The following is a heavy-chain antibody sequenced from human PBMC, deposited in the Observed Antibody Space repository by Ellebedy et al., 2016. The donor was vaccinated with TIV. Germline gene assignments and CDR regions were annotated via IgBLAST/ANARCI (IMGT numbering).Heavy chain of an antibody. CDR1: GFTFSNIV. CDR3: AAHATLSGWLNDAFEM. D-gene: IGHD6-19*01. V-gene: IGHV3-23*01. Sequence: PGGSLRLSCSASGFTFSNIVMSWVRQAPGKGLEWVSVVDTSGGNTYYTDPVKGRFTISRDNSKNTLYLQMNSLRADDTAVYYCAAHATLSGWLNDAFEMWGQGTMVTVSS. J-gene: IGHJ3*02. CDR2: VDTSGGNT.